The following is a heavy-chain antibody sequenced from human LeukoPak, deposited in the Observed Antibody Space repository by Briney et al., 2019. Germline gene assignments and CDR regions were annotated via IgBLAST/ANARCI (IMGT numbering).Heavy chain of an antibody. D-gene: IGHD5-24*01. CDR2: INPNSGGT. CDR1: GYTFTDYY. Sequence: ASVKVSCKASGYTFTDYYLHWVRQAPGQGLEWMGWINPNSGGTNYAQTFQGRVTMTRDTSITTAYSELSRLRSDDTAVYYCARIGYTHYFDYWGQGTLVTVSS. J-gene: IGHJ4*02. CDR3: ARIGYTHYFDY. V-gene: IGHV1-2*02.